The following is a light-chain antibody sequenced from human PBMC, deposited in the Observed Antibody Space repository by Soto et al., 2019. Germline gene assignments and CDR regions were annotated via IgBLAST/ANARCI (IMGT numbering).Light chain of an antibody. Sequence: EIVLTQSPGTLSLSPGERATLSCRASQSVSSSYLAWYQQKPGQAPRLLIYGASSRATGIPDRFSGSGAGTDVTLTISRLEPEDFAVYYCQQYDSSPPKYTFGQGTKLEIK. J-gene: IGKJ2*01. CDR2: GAS. V-gene: IGKV3-20*01. CDR1: QSVSSSY. CDR3: QQYDSSPPKYT.